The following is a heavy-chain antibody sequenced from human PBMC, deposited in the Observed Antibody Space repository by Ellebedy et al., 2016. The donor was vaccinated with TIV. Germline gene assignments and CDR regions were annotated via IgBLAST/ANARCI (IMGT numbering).Heavy chain of an antibody. V-gene: IGHV1-18*01. CDR2: INGYNGNT. J-gene: IGHJ6*02. Sequence: AASVKVSCKASGYTFTSYGISWVRQAPGQRLEWMGWINGYNGNTNYAQKLQGRVTMTTDTSTSTAYVEVRSLRSDDTAVYYCVRGSGYSLYYYGMDVWGQGTTVIVSS. D-gene: IGHD3-22*01. CDR3: VRGSGYSLYYYGMDV. CDR1: GYTFTSYG.